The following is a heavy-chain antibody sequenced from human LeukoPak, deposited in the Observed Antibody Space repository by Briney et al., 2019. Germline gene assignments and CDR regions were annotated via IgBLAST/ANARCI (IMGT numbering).Heavy chain of an antibody. J-gene: IGHJ4*02. CDR1: GFTFSTYW. Sequence: GGSLRLSCAASGFTFSTYWMNWVRQAPGKGLEWVANIKHDGSEKYYVDSVMGRFTISRDNAKNSLYLQMSSLRAEDTAVYYCAREKMLPWGQGTLVTVSS. CDR2: IKHDGSEK. V-gene: IGHV3-7*01. CDR3: AREKMLP. D-gene: IGHD3-10*02.